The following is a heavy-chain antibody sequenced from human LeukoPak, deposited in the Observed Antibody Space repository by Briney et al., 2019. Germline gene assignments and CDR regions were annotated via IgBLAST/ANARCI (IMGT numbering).Heavy chain of an antibody. D-gene: IGHD3-9*01. CDR3: ATDAHYDILTGYYRY. Sequence: ASVKVSCKVSGYTLTELSMHWVRQAPGKGREWMGGFDPEDGETIYAQKFHGRVTMTEDTSTNTAYMELSSLRSEDTAVYYCATDAHYDILTGYYRYWGQGTLVTVSS. CDR1: GYTLTELS. V-gene: IGHV1-24*01. J-gene: IGHJ4*02. CDR2: FDPEDGET.